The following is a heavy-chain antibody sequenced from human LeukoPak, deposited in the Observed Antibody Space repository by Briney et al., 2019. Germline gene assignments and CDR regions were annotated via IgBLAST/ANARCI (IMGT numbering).Heavy chain of an antibody. V-gene: IGHV3-7*01. CDR1: GFTFSSYW. J-gene: IGHJ3*02. CDR2: IKQDGSEK. CDR3: AREGSSSLKAAFHI. D-gene: IGHD6-6*01. Sequence: GESLRLSCAAAGFTFSSYWMSWVRQAPGKGLEWVANIKQDGSEKYYVDSVKGRFTISRDNAKNSLYLQMNSLRAEDTAVYYCAREGSSSLKAAFHIWGQGTMVTVSS.